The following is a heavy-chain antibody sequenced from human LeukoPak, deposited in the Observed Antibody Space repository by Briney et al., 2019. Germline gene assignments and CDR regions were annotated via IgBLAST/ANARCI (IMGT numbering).Heavy chain of an antibody. CDR3: ARVPFTATMTTGAFDI. CDR2: INPSGGST. Sequence: ASVKVSCKASGYTFTSYDINWVRQATGQGLEWMGIINPSGGSTSYAQKFQGRVTMTRDTSTSTVYMELSSLRSEDTAVYYCARVPFTATMTTGAFDIWGQGTMVTVSS. CDR1: GYTFTSYD. V-gene: IGHV1-46*01. D-gene: IGHD3-22*01. J-gene: IGHJ3*02.